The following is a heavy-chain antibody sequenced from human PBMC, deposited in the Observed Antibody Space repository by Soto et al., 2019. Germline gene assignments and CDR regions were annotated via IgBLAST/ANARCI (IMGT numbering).Heavy chain of an antibody. J-gene: IGHJ2*01. CDR1: GYTFTIYD. CDR2: MNPNSGNT. CDR3: ARGPITMVRGESYWYFDL. Sequence: ASVKVSCKASGYTFTIYDINWVRQATGQGLEWMGWMNPNSGNTGYAQKFQGRVTMTRNTSISTAYMELSSLRSGDTAVYYCARGPITMVRGESYWYFDLGGRGTLVTVSS. V-gene: IGHV1-8*01. D-gene: IGHD3-10*01.